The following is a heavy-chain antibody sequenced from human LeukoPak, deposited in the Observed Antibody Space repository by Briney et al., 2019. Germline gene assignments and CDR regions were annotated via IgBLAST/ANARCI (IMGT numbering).Heavy chain of an antibody. CDR3: ARESAGTGGWFDP. CDR2: INHSGST. D-gene: IGHD6-13*01. Sequence: PSETLSRTCAVYGGSFSGYYWSWIRQPPGKGLEWIGEINHSGSTNYNPSLKSRVTISVDTSKNQFSLKLSSVTAADTAVYYCARESAGTGGWFDPWGQGTLVTVSS. J-gene: IGHJ5*02. CDR1: GGSFSGYY. V-gene: IGHV4-34*01.